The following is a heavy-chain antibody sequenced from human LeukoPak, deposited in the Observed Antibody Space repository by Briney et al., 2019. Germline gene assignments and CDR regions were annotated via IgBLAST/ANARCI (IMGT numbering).Heavy chain of an antibody. D-gene: IGHD6-13*01. CDR3: ARLSWQLVPGGYYYYYYMNV. J-gene: IGHJ6*03. CDR2: INHSGST. Sequence: SETLSLTCAVYGGSFSGYYWSWIRQPPGKGLEWIGEINHSGSTNYNPSLKSRVTISVDTSKNQFSLKLSSVTAADTAVYYCARLSWQLVPGGYYYYYYMNVRGKGTTVTISS. CDR1: GGSFSGYY. V-gene: IGHV4-34*01.